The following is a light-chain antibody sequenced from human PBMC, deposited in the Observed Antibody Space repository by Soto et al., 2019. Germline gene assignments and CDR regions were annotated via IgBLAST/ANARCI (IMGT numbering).Light chain of an antibody. J-gene: IGKJ4*01. CDR1: QDISSH. CDR2: AAS. Sequence: DIQLTQSPSFLSASVGDRVTITCRASQDISSHLAWYQQKPGKAPKLLIYAASTLQSGVPSGFGGSGSGTEFTLTITSLQPEDFATYYCQQIKTYPLTFGRGTQVEIK. V-gene: IGKV1-9*01. CDR3: QQIKTYPLT.